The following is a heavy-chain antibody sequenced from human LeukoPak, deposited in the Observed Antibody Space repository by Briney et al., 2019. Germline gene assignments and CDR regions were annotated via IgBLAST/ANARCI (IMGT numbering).Heavy chain of an antibody. CDR1: GGSISSGGYS. CDR3: AKAMERGYSYGSTRAFDI. Sequence: SETLSLTCAVSGGSISSGGYSWSWIRQPPGKGLEWIGYIYYSGSTNYNPSLKSRVTISVDTSKNQFSLKLSSVTAADTAVYYCAKAMERGYSYGSTRAFDIWGQGTMVTVSS. D-gene: IGHD5-18*01. CDR2: IYYSGST. J-gene: IGHJ3*02. V-gene: IGHV4-61*08.